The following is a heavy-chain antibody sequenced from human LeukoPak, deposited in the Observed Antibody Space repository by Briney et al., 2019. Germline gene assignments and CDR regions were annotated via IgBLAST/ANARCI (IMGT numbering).Heavy chain of an antibody. CDR1: GFTFSSYG. CDR3: ARDEEEAFDI. CDR2: IWYGGSNK. V-gene: IGHV3-33*08. Sequence: GRSLRLSCAAPGFTFSSYGMHWVRQAPGKGLEWVAVIWYGGSNKYYADSVKGRFTISRDNSKNTLYLLLNSLRAEDTAVYYCARDEEEAFDIWGQGTMVTVSS. J-gene: IGHJ3*02.